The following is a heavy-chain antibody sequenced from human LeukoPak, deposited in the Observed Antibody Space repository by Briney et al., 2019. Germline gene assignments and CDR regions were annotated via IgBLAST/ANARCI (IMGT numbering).Heavy chain of an antibody. D-gene: IGHD3-10*02. J-gene: IGHJ6*04. CDR1: GLTFSSYA. CDR3: AELGITMIGGV. CDR2: ISYDGSNK. V-gene: IGHV3-30*04. Sequence: GGSLRLSCAASGLTFSSYAMHWVRQAPGKGLEWVAVISYDGSNKYYADSVKGRFTISRDNAKNSLYLQMNSLRAEDTAVHYCAELGITMIGGVWGKGTTVTISS.